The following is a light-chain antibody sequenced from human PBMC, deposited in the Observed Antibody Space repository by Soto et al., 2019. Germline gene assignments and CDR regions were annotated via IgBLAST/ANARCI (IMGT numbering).Light chain of an antibody. CDR3: QQYNDYS. J-gene: IGKJ1*01. CDR2: DAS. V-gene: IGKV1-5*02. CDR1: QSISKW. Sequence: DVHMTQSPSTLSASVGDIVTIICRASQSISKWVAWYHQRPGKAPELLIYDASNLQSGVPSRFSGSGSGTEFTLTISRLQPDDFGTYYCQQYNDYSFGQGTKVDI.